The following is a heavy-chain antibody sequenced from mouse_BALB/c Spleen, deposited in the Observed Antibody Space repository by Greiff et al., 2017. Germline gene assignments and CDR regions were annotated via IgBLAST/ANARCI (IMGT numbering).Heavy chain of an antibody. CDR3: ARGGYGDAMDY. J-gene: IGHJ4*01. D-gene: IGHD2-14*01. Sequence: EVKLMESGGGLVQPGGSLRLSCATSGFTFTDYYMSWVRQPPGKALEWLGFIRNKANGYTTEYSASVKGRFTISRDNSQSILYLQMNTLRAEDSATYYCARGGYGDAMDYWGQGTSVTVSS. V-gene: IGHV7-3*02. CDR1: GFTFTDYY. CDR2: IRNKANGYTT.